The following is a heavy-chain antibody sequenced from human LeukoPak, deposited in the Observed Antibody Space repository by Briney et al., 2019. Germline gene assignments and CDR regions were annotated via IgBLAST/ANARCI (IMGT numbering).Heavy chain of an antibody. Sequence: SETLSLTCTVSGGSISSSSYSWGWIRQPPGKGLEWIGTIYCSGSTYYNPSLKSRVTMSLDSSKNQFSLKLSSVTAADTAVYFCARAFYYDSSGSLDPWGQGTLVTVSS. CDR3: ARAFYYDSSGSLDP. J-gene: IGHJ5*02. D-gene: IGHD3-22*01. V-gene: IGHV4-39*07. CDR2: IYCSGST. CDR1: GGSISSSSYS.